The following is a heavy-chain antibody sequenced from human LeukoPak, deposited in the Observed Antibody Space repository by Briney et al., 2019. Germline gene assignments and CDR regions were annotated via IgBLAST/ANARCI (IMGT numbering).Heavy chain of an antibody. V-gene: IGHV1-2*04. CDR1: GYTLTGYY. D-gene: IGHD5-18*01. CDR3: ARSTGYSYGYNY. J-gene: IGHJ4*02. Sequence: ASVKVSCKASGYTLTGYYMHWVRQAPGQGLEWMGWINPNSGGTNYAQKFQGWVTMTRDTSISTAYMELSRLRSDDTAVCYCARSTGYSYGYNYWGQGTLVTVSS. CDR2: INPNSGGT.